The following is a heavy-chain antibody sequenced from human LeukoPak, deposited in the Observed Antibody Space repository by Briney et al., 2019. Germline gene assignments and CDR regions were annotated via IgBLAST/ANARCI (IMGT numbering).Heavy chain of an antibody. Sequence: GRSLTLSCAASGFTFDDYAMHWVRQAPGKGLEWVSGISWNSGSIVYADSVKGRFTISRDNAKNSLYLQMNSLRAEDTALYYCGRFGDEAAVDYWGQGTLVTVSS. J-gene: IGHJ4*02. V-gene: IGHV3-9*01. CDR3: GRFGDEAAVDY. D-gene: IGHD3-10*01. CDR1: GFTFDDYA. CDR2: ISWNSGSI.